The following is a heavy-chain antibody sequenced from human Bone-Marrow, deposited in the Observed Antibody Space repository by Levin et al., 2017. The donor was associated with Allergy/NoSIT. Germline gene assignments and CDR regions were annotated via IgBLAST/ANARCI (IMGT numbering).Heavy chain of an antibody. CDR1: GFTFSSYA. D-gene: IGHD2-2*01. CDR3: ARDSEIVVVPADPLPDTDAFDI. Sequence: GESLKISCAASGFTFSSYAMHWVRQAPGKGLEWVAVISYDGSNKYYADSVKGRFTISRDNSKNTLYLQMNSLRAEDTAVYYCARDSEIVVVPADPLPDTDAFDIWGQGTMVTVSS. V-gene: IGHV3-30-3*01. J-gene: IGHJ3*02. CDR2: ISYDGSNK.